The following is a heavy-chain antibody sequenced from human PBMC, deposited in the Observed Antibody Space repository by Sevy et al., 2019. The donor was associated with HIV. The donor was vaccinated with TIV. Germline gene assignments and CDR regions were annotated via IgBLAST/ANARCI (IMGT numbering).Heavy chain of an antibody. D-gene: IGHD3-3*01. CDR2: ISSSSTI. J-gene: IGHJ1*01. CDR3: AMFAGDFWSGYYVGEYFQH. CDR1: GFTFSSYS. Sequence: GGSLRLSFAASGFTFSSYSMNWVRQAPGKGLEWVSYISSSSTIYYADSVKGRFTISRDNAKNSLYLQMNSLRDEDTAVYYCAMFAGDFWSGYYVGEYFQHWGQGTLVTVSS. V-gene: IGHV3-48*02.